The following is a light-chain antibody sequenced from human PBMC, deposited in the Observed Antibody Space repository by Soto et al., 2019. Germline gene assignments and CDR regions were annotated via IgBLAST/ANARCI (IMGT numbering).Light chain of an antibody. V-gene: IGKV3-15*01. Sequence: DIVLTQSPATLSVSPGDTVTLSCRASESLFGFLAWYQQKPGQAPRLLMYGVSTRATGIPARFSGGGSATDFTLTFSSLQSEDSAFYFCQSYNDWPFASGLGTRLEI. J-gene: IGKJ2*01. CDR2: GVS. CDR3: QSYNDWPFA. CDR1: ESLFGF.